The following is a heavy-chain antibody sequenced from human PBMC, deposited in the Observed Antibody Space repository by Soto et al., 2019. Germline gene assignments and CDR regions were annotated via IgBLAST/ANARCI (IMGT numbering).Heavy chain of an antibody. D-gene: IGHD6-13*01. Sequence: QLQLQEAGPGLVKPSETLSLTCTVSGGSVSSTSYYWAWIRQPPGKGLEWIGNIYHSGSTYYNPSLKSRITLSVDTSKNQFSLKLNSVSAADTAVYYCARVPREGAAGRHFFDYWGQGTLVTVSS. CDR2: IYHSGST. CDR1: GGSVSSTSYY. J-gene: IGHJ4*02. V-gene: IGHV4-39*07. CDR3: ARVPREGAAGRHFFDY.